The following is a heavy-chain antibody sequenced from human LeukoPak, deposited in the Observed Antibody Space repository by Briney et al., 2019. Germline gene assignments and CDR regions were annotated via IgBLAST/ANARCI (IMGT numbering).Heavy chain of an antibody. CDR2: INHSGST. CDR3: ARSGYDSSGYYVPDY. V-gene: IGHV4-4*02. D-gene: IGHD3-22*01. Sequence: SGTLSLTCAVSGGSISTNNWWSWVRQPPGKGLEWIGEINHSGSTNCNPSLKSRVTISVDTSKNQFSLKLSSVTAADTAVYYCARSGYDSSGYYVPDYWGQGTLVTVSS. CDR1: GGSISTNNW. J-gene: IGHJ4*02.